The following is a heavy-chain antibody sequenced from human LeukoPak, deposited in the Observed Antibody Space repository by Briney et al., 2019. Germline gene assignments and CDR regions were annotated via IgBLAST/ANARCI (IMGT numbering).Heavy chain of an antibody. V-gene: IGHV3-11*04. CDR2: TNGAGDSI. Sequence: GGSLRLSCAASGFTFRESYMSWVRQAPGERLQWISYTNGAGDSIYYADSVRGRFTMSRDNAKNSLYLQMNSLRADDTAVYYCVRETWYYFDYWGQGTLVTVSS. J-gene: IGHJ4*02. CDR3: VRETWYYFDY. CDR1: GFTFRESY. D-gene: IGHD2-8*02.